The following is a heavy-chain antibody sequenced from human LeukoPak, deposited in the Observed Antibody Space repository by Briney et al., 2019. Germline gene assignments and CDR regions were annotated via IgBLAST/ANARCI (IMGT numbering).Heavy chain of an antibody. CDR1: GFTFSSSA. CDR2: ISGSGGSK. D-gene: IGHD1-1*01. V-gene: IGHV3-23*01. J-gene: IGHJ4*02. CDR3: AKDSRLEY. Sequence: GGSLRLSCAASGFTFSSSAMSWVRQAPGKGLEWVSAISGSGGSKYYADSVKGRFPISRENAKNTLHLQMNGLRAEDTAVYYCAKDSRLEYWGQGTLVTVSS.